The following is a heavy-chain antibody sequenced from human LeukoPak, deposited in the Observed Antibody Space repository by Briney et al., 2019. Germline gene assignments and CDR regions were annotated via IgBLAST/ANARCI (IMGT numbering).Heavy chain of an antibody. Sequence: SETLSLTCTVSGGSISSYYWSWIRQPPGKGLEWIGYIYYSGSTNYNPSLKSRVTISVDTSKNQFSLKLSSVTAADTAVYYCARVGEDGYKSGYFDYWGQGTLVTVSS. CDR1: GGSISSYY. V-gene: IGHV4-59*08. J-gene: IGHJ4*02. CDR2: IYYSGST. CDR3: ARVGEDGYKSGYFDY. D-gene: IGHD5-24*01.